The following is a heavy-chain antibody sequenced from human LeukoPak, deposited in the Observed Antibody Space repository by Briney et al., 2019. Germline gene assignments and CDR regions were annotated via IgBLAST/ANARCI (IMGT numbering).Heavy chain of an antibody. CDR3: ARVQRGIAVALDY. D-gene: IGHD6-19*01. Sequence: GGSLRLSCAASGFTFINAWMNWVRQAPGKGLEWVSYISTTGSSIYYADSVKGRFTISRDNVKNLLYLQMNSLRAEDTAVYYCARVQRGIAVALDYWGQGTLATVSS. CDR2: ISTTGSSI. J-gene: IGHJ4*02. CDR1: GFTFINAW. V-gene: IGHV3-48*04.